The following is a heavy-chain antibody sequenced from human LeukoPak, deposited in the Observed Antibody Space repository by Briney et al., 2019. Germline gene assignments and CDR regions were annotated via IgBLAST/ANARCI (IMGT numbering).Heavy chain of an antibody. CDR2: IYYSGST. Sequence: SETLSLTCAVSNYSISSGYFWGWIRQSPGKGLEWIGYIYYSGSTNYDPSLKSRVTISIDTSKNQFSLKLNSVTAADTAVFYCARENHYFDYWGQGIQVTVSS. CDR1: NYSISSGYF. J-gene: IGHJ4*02. V-gene: IGHV4-38-2*02. CDR3: ARENHYFDY.